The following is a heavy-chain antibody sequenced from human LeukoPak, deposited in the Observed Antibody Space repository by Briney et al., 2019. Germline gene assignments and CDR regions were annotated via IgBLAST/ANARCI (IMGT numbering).Heavy chain of an antibody. Sequence: SVKVSCKASGGTFSSYAISWVRQAPGQGLEWMGGIIPIFGTANYAQKFQGRVTIIADESTSTAYMELSSLRSEDTAVYYCANYGWDTAMVPPYYFDYWGQGTLVTVSS. D-gene: IGHD5-18*01. V-gene: IGHV1-69*01. J-gene: IGHJ4*02. CDR2: IIPIFGTA. CDR1: GGTFSSYA. CDR3: ANYGWDTAMVPPYYFDY.